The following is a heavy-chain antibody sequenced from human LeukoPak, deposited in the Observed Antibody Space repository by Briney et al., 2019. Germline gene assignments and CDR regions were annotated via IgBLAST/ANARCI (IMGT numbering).Heavy chain of an antibody. Sequence: GGSLRLSCAASGFTFSSYAMSWVRQAPGKGLEWVSAISGSGGSTYYADSVKGRFTISRDNSKNTLYLQMNSLRAEDTAVYYCAKYNLLLGGWYSPNSGQISGFDPWGQGTLVTVSS. D-gene: IGHD6-19*01. CDR1: GFTFSSYA. J-gene: IGHJ5*02. CDR3: AKYNLLLGGWYSPNSGQISGFDP. V-gene: IGHV3-23*01. CDR2: ISGSGGST.